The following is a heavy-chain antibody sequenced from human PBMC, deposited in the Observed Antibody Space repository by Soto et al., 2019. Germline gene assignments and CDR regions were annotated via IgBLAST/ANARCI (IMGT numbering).Heavy chain of an antibody. J-gene: IGHJ6*02. CDR1: GYVFTDYY. Sequence: QAQLVQSGAEVMKPGASVKVSCKASGYVFTDYYLHWVRQAPGQGLEWMGWINPKSGATSYAQKSQGWVTMTRDTSISTAFMELPRLTSDDTAMYFCARSLDRGVTSSYYYYGMDVWGQGTTVTVSS. V-gene: IGHV1-2*04. CDR3: ARSLDRGVTSSYYYYGMDV. CDR2: INPKSGAT. D-gene: IGHD3-10*01.